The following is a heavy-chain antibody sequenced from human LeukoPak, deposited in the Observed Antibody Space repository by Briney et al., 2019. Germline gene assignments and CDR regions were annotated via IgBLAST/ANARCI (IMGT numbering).Heavy chain of an antibody. CDR1: GGSFSSRSYY. J-gene: IGHJ5*02. V-gene: IGHV4-39*07. Sequence: SETLSLTCTVSGGSFSSRSYYWGWIRQPPGKGLEWIGSIYYSGSTYYNPSLKSRVTISVDTSKNQFSMKLSSVTAADTAVYYCARRRVLLWFGEKGNWFDPWGQGTLVTVSS. D-gene: IGHD3-10*01. CDR3: ARRRVLLWFGEKGNWFDP. CDR2: IYYSGST.